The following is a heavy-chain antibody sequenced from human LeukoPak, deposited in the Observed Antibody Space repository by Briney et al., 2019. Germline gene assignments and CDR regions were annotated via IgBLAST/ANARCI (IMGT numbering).Heavy chain of an antibody. V-gene: IGHV4-4*07. CDR1: GGSISSYY. Sequence: SETLSLTCTVSGGSISSYYWSWIRQPAGKGLEWIGRIYTSGSTNYNPSLKSRVTMSVDTSKNQFSLKLSSVTAADTAVYYCARQGGDIVVVPAALGWFDPWGQGTLVTVSS. J-gene: IGHJ5*02. D-gene: IGHD2-2*01. CDR2: IYTSGST. CDR3: ARQGGDIVVVPAALGWFDP.